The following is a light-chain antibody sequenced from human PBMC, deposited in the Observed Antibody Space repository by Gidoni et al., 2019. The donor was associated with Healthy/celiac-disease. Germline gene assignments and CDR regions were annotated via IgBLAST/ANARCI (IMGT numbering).Light chain of an antibody. Sequence: QSALTQPRSVSGSPGQSVTISCTGTSSDVGGYNYVSWYQQHPGKAPKLMIYDVSKRPSGVPDRFPGSKSGNTASLTISGPQAEDEADYYCCSYAGSYTWVFGGGTKLTVL. CDR2: DVS. CDR3: CSYAGSYTWV. CDR1: SSDVGGYNY. J-gene: IGLJ3*02. V-gene: IGLV2-11*01.